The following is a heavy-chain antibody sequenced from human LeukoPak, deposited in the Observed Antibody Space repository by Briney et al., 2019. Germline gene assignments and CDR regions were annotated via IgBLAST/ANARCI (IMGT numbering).Heavy chain of an antibody. CDR2: ISYSGDT. Sequence: PSETLSLTCTVSGDSITSYYWSWLRQPPGKGLEWIGYISYSGDTNYNPSLKSRVTISVDKSKNQFSLNLSSVTAADTAVFYRARSDRNTVDVWGQGTTVTVSS. CDR3: ARSDRNTVDV. V-gene: IGHV4-59*08. CDR1: GDSITSYY. D-gene: IGHD3-16*02. J-gene: IGHJ6*02.